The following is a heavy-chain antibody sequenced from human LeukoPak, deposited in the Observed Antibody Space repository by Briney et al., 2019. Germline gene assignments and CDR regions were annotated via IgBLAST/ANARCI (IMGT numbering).Heavy chain of an antibody. J-gene: IGHJ4*02. Sequence: GGSLRLSCAASGFTFSSYGMVWVRQAPGKGLEYVSGITSNGGTTYYGNSVKGRFTISRDDSKDTLYLQMGSLRTEDMAVYYCARGIRWASDYWGQGTLVTVAS. CDR3: ARGIRWASDY. V-gene: IGHV3-64*01. CDR2: ITSNGGTT. D-gene: IGHD4-23*01. CDR1: GFTFSSYG.